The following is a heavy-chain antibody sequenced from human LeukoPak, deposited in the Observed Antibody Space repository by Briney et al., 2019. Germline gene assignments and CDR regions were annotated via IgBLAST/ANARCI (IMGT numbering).Heavy chain of an antibody. D-gene: IGHD3-22*01. CDR2: IGTAGDT. V-gene: IGHV3-13*01. Sequence: PGGSLRLSCAASGFTFSSYDMYWVRQATGKGLEWVSAIGTAGDTYYPGSVKGRFTISRDNAKNSLYLQMNSLRAEDTAVYYCAREVVASTFDYWGQGTLVTVSS. CDR3: AREVVASTFDY. J-gene: IGHJ4*02. CDR1: GFTFSSYD.